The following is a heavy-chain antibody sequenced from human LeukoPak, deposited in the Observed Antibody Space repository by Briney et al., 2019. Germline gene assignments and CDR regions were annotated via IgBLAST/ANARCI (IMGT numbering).Heavy chain of an antibody. D-gene: IGHD3-22*01. V-gene: IGHV4-30-4*01. J-gene: IGHJ5*02. CDR1: GGSVSSGDYY. CDR2: MYYSGST. CDR3: ARPYYYDSRIDP. Sequence: PSQTLSLTCTVSGGSVSSGDYYWSWIRQPPGKGLEWIAYMYYSGSTYYNPSLKSRVTMSADTSKNQLSLKLSSVTAADTAVYYCARPYYYDSRIDPWGQGILVTVSS.